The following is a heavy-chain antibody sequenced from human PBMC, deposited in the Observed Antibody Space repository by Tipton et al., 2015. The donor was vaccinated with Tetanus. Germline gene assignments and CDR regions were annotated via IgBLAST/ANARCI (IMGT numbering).Heavy chain of an antibody. Sequence: LRLSCTVSGVSIGSYYWSWIRQPPGKGLEWIGHIFYSGNTDYNPSLKSRVTISVDTSRKQFSLRLSSVTAADTTVYYCARDQKSATLSHFFYGLDVWGQGTTVTVSS. D-gene: IGHD2-15*01. CDR2: IFYSGNT. J-gene: IGHJ6*02. V-gene: IGHV4-59*01. CDR3: ARDQKSATLSHFFYGLDV. CDR1: GVSIGSYY.